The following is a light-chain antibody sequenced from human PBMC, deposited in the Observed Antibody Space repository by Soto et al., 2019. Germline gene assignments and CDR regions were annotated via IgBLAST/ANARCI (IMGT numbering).Light chain of an antibody. CDR2: GNN. J-gene: IGLJ2*01. CDR1: SSNIGARYD. Sequence: QSVLTQPPSVSGAPGQRVTISCTGSSSNIGARYDVYWYQQLPGTAPKLLISGNNNRPLGVPDRFSGSKSGTSASLAITGLQAEDEADYYCQSYDSSLSAVVFGGGTKVTVL. V-gene: IGLV1-40*01. CDR3: QSYDSSLSAVV.